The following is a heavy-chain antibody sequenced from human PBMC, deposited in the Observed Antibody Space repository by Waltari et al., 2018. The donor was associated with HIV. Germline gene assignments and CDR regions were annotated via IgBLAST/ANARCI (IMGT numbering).Heavy chain of an antibody. Sequence: QVQLVQSGAEVKKPGASVKVSCRASGINFNADAVHWVRQAHGQGLEWLGSINVGTIFSRYSQMFQGRLTFTRDTSETTIFMELRSLKSEDTAVYFCAGGSAWLVNVLEIWGQGTLVTVSS. CDR3: AGGSAWLVNVLEI. D-gene: IGHD5-12*01. V-gene: IGHV1-3*01. CDR1: GINFNADA. J-gene: IGHJ4*02. CDR2: INVGTIFS.